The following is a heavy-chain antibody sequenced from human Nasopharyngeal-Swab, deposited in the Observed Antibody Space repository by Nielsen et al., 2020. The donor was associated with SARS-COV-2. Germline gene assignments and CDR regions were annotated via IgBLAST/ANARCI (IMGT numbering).Heavy chain of an antibody. V-gene: IGHV3-53*01. CDR1: GFSVTSNY. D-gene: IGHD7-27*01. CDR3: ARVKTVDFDY. CDR2: IYSGGST. Sequence: LSLTCAASGFSVTSNYMSWVRPAPGKGLEWVSVIYSGGSTYYADSVKGRFTISRDNSKNTLYLQMNSLRAEDTAVYYCARVKTVDFDYWGQGTLVTVSS. J-gene: IGHJ4*02.